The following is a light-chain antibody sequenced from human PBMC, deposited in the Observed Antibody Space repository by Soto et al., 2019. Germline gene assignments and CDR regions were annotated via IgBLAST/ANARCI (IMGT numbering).Light chain of an antibody. CDR3: CSYTSSNPYV. CDR1: SSDIGGYNY. Sequence: QSVLTQPASVSGSPGQSITISCTGTSSDIGGYNYVSWYQQHPGEAPKLVIYEVSNRPSGVSNRFSGSKSGNTASLTISGLQADDEADYYCCSYTSSNPYVFGTGTKLTVL. J-gene: IGLJ1*01. V-gene: IGLV2-14*01. CDR2: EVS.